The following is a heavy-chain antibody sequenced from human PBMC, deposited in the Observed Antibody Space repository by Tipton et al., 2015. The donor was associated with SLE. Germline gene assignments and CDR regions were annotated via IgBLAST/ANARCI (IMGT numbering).Heavy chain of an antibody. D-gene: IGHD1-26*01. J-gene: IGHJ4*02. CDR1: GFTFSSYG. CDR2: IRYDGSNK. Sequence: SLRLSCAASGFTFSSYGMHWVRQAPGKGLEWVSFIRYDGSNKYYADSVKGRFTISRDNTKNTLYLQMNSLRAEDTAVYYCASVGGDEGYSWGQGTQVTVSS. V-gene: IGHV3-30*02. CDR3: ASVGGDEGYS.